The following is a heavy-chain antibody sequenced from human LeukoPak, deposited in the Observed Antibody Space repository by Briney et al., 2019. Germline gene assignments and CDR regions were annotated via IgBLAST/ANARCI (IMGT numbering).Heavy chain of an antibody. D-gene: IGHD3-3*01. J-gene: IGHJ5*02. V-gene: IGHV4-30-4*08. CDR2: IYYSGST. CDR3: ARDRITIFGVVQNWFDP. CDR1: GGSISSGDYY. Sequence: SQTLSLTCTVSGGSISSGDYYWSWIRQPPGKGLEWIGCIYYSGSTYYNPSLKSRVTISVETSKNQFSLKLSSVTAADTAVYYCARDRITIFGVVQNWFDPWGQGTLVTVSS.